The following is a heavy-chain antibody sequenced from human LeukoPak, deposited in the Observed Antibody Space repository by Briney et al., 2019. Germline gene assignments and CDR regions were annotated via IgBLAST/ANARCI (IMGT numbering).Heavy chain of an antibody. CDR2: ITTDETT. D-gene: IGHD1-1*01. CDR3: AKDLFATTDY. V-gene: IGHV3-74*01. CDR1: GFPFSVAC. Sequence: GGSLRLSCAASGFPFSVACVHWFRQVPGKGLMWVSRITTDETTTYADSVRGRFSISRDNAKNTVYLQMNSLRVEDTAVYYCAKDLFATTDYWGQGILVTVSS. J-gene: IGHJ4*02.